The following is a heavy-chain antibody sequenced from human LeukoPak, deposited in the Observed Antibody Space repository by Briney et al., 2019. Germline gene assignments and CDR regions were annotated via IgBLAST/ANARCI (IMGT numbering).Heavy chain of an antibody. CDR2: IYSGGST. CDR3: ASGSGSYRTPYYCMDV. J-gene: IGHJ6*03. D-gene: IGHD3-10*01. CDR1: GFTVSSNY. V-gene: IGHV3-53*01. Sequence: GGSLRLSCVASGFTVSSNYMSWVRQAPGKGLEWVSVIYSGGSTYYADSVKGRFTISRDNSKNTLYLQMNSLRAEDTAVYYCASGSGSYRTPYYCMDVWGTGTTVTVSS.